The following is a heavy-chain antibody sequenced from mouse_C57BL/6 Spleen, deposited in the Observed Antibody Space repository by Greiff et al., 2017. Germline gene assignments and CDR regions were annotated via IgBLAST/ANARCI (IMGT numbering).Heavy chain of an antibody. D-gene: IGHD2-3*01. CDR1: GYAFSSYW. CDR3: ARDYDGDRGYGG. V-gene: IGHV1-80*01. CDR2: ILPGGGGT. J-gene: IGHJ2*01. Sequence: VQLQESGAELVKPGASVKISCKASGYAFSSYWMNWVKQRPGKGLEWIGQILPGGGGTNYNGKFKGKATLTADKSSSTAYMQLSSLTSEDAAVYFCARDYDGDRGYGGWGQGITLTVS.